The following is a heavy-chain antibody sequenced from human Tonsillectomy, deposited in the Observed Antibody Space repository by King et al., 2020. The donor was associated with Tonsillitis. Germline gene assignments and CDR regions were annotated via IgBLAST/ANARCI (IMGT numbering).Heavy chain of an antibody. CDR2: IYYSGDTYSGDT. CDR1: GGSISGGAYY. CDR3: GGYEGGVFDS. J-gene: IGHJ5*01. Sequence: VQLQESGPGLVKPSQTLSLTCTVSGGSISGGAYYWSWIRQHPGKGLEWIGYIYYSGDTYSGDTYYNPSLKSRLTISVDTSENQFSLKLSSVTAADTAVYYCGGYEGGVFDSWGQGTLVTVSS. D-gene: IGHD2-15*01. V-gene: IGHV4-31*03.